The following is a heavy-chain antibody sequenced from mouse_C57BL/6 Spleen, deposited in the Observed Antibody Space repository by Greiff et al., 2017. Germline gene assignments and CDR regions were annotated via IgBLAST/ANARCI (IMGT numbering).Heavy chain of an antibody. Sequence: QVQLLQSGAELVKPGASVKLSCKASGYTFNSYWMHWVKQRPGRGLEWIGRIDPNSGGTKYNEKFKSKATLTVDKPSSTAYMQLSRLTSEDSAFYYCAPQGDDGYDYFDDWGQGTTLTVSS. CDR3: APQGDDGYDYFDD. V-gene: IGHV1-62-3*01. J-gene: IGHJ2*01. CDR2: IDPNSGGT. D-gene: IGHD2-3*01. CDR1: GYTFNSYW.